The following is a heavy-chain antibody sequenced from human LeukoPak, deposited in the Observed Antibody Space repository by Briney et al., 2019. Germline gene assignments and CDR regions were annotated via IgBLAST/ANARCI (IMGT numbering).Heavy chain of an antibody. Sequence: GASVEVSCKASGYTFTTYGISWVRQAPGQGLEWMGWISAYNGNTNYAQRLQGRVTMTTDTSTSTAYMELRSLRSDDTAVYYCARVPCSGGSCYNNWFDPWGQGTLVTVSS. J-gene: IGHJ5*02. CDR3: ARVPCSGGSCYNNWFDP. D-gene: IGHD2-15*01. CDR2: ISAYNGNT. CDR1: GYTFTTYG. V-gene: IGHV1-18*01.